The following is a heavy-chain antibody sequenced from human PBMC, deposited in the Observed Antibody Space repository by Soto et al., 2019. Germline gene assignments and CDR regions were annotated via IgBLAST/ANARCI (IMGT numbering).Heavy chain of an antibody. Sequence: QITLKESGPTLVKPTQTLTLTCTFSGFSLRTSGLGVGWIRQPPGKALEWLALIYWDGDKSYNPSLNNRVTTXXXXSXXXXXXXXXXXXPXXTAXXXXXXRRLTVTVATVFDLWGEGTMVT. J-gene: IGHJ3*01. CDR2: IYWDGDK. CDR3: XXRRLTVTVATVFDL. V-gene: IGHV2-5*02. CDR1: GFSLRTSGLG. D-gene: IGHD4-4*01.